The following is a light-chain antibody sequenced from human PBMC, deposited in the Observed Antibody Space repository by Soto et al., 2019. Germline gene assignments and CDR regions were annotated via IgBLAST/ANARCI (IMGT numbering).Light chain of an antibody. CDR3: QQYNNWPPGT. CDR2: GAS. V-gene: IGKV3-15*01. CDR1: QSVSSN. J-gene: IGKJ3*01. Sequence: EIVMTQSPATLSVSPEERATLSCRASQSVSSNLAWYQQKPGQAPRLLIYGASTRATGIPARFSGSGSGTEFTLTISSLQSEDFAVYYCQQYNNWPPGTFGPGTKVDIK.